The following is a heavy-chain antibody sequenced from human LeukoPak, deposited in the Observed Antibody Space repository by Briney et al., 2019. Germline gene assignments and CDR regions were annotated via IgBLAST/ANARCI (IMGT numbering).Heavy chain of an antibody. CDR1: GYTFTGYY. CDR2: IIPIFDTA. J-gene: IGHJ4*02. D-gene: IGHD3-9*01. V-gene: IGHV1-69*06. CDR3: ARGVPNFDWLLSFDY. Sequence: ASVKVSCKASGYTFTGYYTHWVRQAPGQGLEWMGGIIPIFDTANYAQNFQGRVTITADKSTSTAYMEMSSLRSEDTAVYYCARGVPNFDWLLSFDYWGQGTLVTVSS.